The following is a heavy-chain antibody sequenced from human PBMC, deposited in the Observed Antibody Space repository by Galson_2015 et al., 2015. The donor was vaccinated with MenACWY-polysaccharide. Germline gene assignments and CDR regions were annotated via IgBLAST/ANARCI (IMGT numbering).Heavy chain of an antibody. CDR1: GLTFGDTA. V-gene: IGHV3-23*01. CDR2: IPGSAAST. CDR3: AKGKLDDSRD. D-gene: IGHD5-24*01. Sequence: SLRLSCAASGLTFGDTAMGWSRQAAGKGLEWAAAIPGSAASTFYADSVKGRFTISRDNSNNILYLQMNSLTVEDTAIYYCAKGKLDDSRDWGQGTLVTVSS. J-gene: IGHJ4*02.